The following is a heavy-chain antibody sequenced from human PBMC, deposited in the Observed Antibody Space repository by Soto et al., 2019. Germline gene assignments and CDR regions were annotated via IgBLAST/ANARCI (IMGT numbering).Heavy chain of an antibody. Sequence: LETLSLTCAVYGGSFSGYYWSWIRQPPGKGLEWIGYIYYSGSTNYNPSLKSRVTISVDTSKNQFSLKLSSVTAADTAVYYCARDLGSSGWYDYYGMDVWGQGTTVT. CDR2: IYYSGST. D-gene: IGHD6-19*01. CDR3: ARDLGSSGWYDYYGMDV. J-gene: IGHJ6*02. CDR1: GGSFSGYY. V-gene: IGHV4-59*01.